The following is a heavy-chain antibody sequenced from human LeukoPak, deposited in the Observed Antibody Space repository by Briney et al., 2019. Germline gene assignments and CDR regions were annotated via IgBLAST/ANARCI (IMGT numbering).Heavy chain of an antibody. Sequence: PGGSLRLSRAASGFTFSTYWMNWFRQTPGKGLEWVAKIKADGGEKDHVASVKGRFTISRDNAKNSLYLQMNSLRVEDTAVYYCARGGAARPDFWGQGTLVTVSS. CDR2: IKADGGEK. CDR3: ARGGAARPDF. CDR1: GFTFSTYW. D-gene: IGHD6-6*01. V-gene: IGHV3-7*01. J-gene: IGHJ4*02.